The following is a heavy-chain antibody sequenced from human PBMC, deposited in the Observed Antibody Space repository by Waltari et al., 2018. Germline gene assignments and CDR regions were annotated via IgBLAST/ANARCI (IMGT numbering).Heavy chain of an antibody. CDR1: GGSISSSSYY. J-gene: IGHJ4*02. Sequence: QLQLQESGPGLVKPSETLSLTCTVSGGSISSSSYYWGWIRQPPGKGLEWIGSIYYSGSTYYTPSLRGRVTISVDTSKNQFSLKLSSVTAADTAVYYCARVLRYYFDYWGQGTLVTVSS. D-gene: IGHD3-9*01. CDR3: ARVLRYYFDY. V-gene: IGHV4-39*07. CDR2: IYYSGST.